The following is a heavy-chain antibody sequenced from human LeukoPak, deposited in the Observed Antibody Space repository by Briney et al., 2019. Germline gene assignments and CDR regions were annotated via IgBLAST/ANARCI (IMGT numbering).Heavy chain of an antibody. CDR2: ISSNGGST. CDR1: GFTFSSYA. J-gene: IGHJ4*02. Sequence: GGSLRLSCAASGFTFSSYAMHWVRQAPGKGLEYVSAISSNGGSTYYANSVEGRFTISRDNSKNTLYLQMGSLRAEDMAVYYCARGLRDIVATIVYWGQGTLVTVSS. V-gene: IGHV3-64*01. CDR3: ARGLRDIVATIVY. D-gene: IGHD5-12*01.